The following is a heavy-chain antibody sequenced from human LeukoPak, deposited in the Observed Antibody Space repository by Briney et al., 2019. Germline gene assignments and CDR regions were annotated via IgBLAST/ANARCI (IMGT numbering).Heavy chain of an antibody. D-gene: IGHD4-23*01. J-gene: IGHJ4*02. CDR2: ISSSGSPI. V-gene: IGHV3-48*03. CDR3: ARLDYGGNSGLRY. Sequence: PGGSLRLSCAASGFTFSSYEMNWGRQAPGKGLEWVSYISSSGSPIYYADSVRGRFTISRDNAKNSLYLQMNSLRAEDTAVYYCARLDYGGNSGLRYWGQGTLVTVSS. CDR1: GFTFSSYE.